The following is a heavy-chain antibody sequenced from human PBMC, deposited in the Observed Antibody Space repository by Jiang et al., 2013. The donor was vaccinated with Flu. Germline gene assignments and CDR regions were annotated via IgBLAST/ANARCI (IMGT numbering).Heavy chain of an antibody. J-gene: IGHJ4*02. CDR3: ARLLKPGGLDC. D-gene: IGHD1-14*01. V-gene: IGHV5-51*01. CDR2: VYPGDSDT. CDR1: GYIFTTYW. Sequence: QLVESGAEVKKPGESLKISCKVSGYIFTTYWIGWVRQMPGKGPEWTGFVYPGDSDTRYSPSFQGQFTFSVDKSINTAYLQRSSLEASDTAIYYCARLLKPGGLDCWGQGTLVTVSS.